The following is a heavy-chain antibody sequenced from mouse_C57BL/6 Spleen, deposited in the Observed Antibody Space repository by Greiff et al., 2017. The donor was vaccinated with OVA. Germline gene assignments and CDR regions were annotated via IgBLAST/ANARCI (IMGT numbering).Heavy chain of an antibody. CDR3: ARGGYYEGYFDY. CDR2: ISSGSSTI. J-gene: IGHJ2*01. CDR1: GFTFSDYG. Sequence: DVQLVESGGGLVKPGGSLKLSCAASGFTFSDYGMHWVRQAPEKGLEWVAYISSGSSTIYYADTVKGRFTISRDNAKNTLFLQMTSLRSEDTAMYYCARGGYYEGYFDYWGQGTTLTVSS. V-gene: IGHV5-17*01. D-gene: IGHD2-3*01.